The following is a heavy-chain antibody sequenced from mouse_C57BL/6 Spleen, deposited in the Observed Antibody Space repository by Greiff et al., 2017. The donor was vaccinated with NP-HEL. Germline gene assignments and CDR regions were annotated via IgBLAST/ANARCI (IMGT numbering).Heavy chain of an antibody. Sequence: QVQLQPGAELVKPGASVKLSCKASGYTFTSYWMHWVKQRPGQGLEWIGMIHPNSGSTNYNEKFKSKATLTVDKSSSTAYMQLSSLTSEDSAVYYCAREGYGYDWFAYWGQGTLVTVSA. J-gene: IGHJ3*01. D-gene: IGHD2-2*01. CDR2: IHPNSGST. CDR3: AREGYGYDWFAY. CDR1: GYTFTSYW. V-gene: IGHV1-64*01.